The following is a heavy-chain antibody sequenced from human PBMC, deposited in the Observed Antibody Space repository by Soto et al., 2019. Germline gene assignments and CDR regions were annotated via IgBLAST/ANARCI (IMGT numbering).Heavy chain of an antibody. CDR3: ALTRGGYGMDV. Sequence: QVQLVQSGAAVKKPGSSVKVSCKASGGTFSSYTISWVRQAPGQGLEWMGRIIPILGIANYAQKFQGRVTITADKSTSTAYMELSSRRSEDTAVYYCALTRGGYGMDVWGQGTTVTVSS. V-gene: IGHV1-69*02. J-gene: IGHJ6*02. D-gene: IGHD3-10*01. CDR1: GGTFSSYT. CDR2: IIPILGIA.